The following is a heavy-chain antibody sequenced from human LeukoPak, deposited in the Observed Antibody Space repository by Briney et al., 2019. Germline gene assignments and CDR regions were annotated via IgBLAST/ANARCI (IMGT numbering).Heavy chain of an antibody. CDR2: IRYDGSNK. CDR3: AKPGGYYDSSGYFDY. Sequence: PGGSLRLSCAASGFTSSSYGMHWVRQAPGKGLEWVAFIRYDGSNKYHADSVKGRFTISRDNSKNTLYLQMNSLRAEDTAVYYCAKPGGYYDSSGYFDYWGQGTLVTVSS. CDR1: GFTSSSYG. J-gene: IGHJ4*02. V-gene: IGHV3-30*02. D-gene: IGHD3-22*01.